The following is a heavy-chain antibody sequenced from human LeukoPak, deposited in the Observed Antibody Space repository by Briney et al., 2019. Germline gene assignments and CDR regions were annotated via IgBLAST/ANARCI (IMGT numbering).Heavy chain of an antibody. J-gene: IGHJ4*02. Sequence: PGGSLRLSCAASGFTFSDYGMHWVRQAPGKGLEWVAVISYDGINKYYTDSVKGRFTISRDNSKNTLYLQMNSLRAEDTAVYYCARLEYYYVSGNYYKLFDYWGQGTLVTVCS. CDR1: GFTFSDYG. V-gene: IGHV3-30*03. CDR2: ISYDGINK. D-gene: IGHD3-10*01. CDR3: ARLEYYYVSGNYYKLFDY.